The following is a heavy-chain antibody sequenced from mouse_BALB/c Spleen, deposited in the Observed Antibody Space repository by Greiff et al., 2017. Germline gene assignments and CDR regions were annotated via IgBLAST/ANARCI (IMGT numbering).Heavy chain of an antibody. CDR2: IDPENGNT. CDR1: GFNIKDYY. Sequence: EVQLQQSGAELVRPGALVKLSCKASGFNIKDYYMHWVKQRPEQGLEWIGWIDPENGNTIYDPKFQGKASITADTSSNTAYLQLSSLTSEDTAVYYCAREGAAKFAYWGQGTLVTVSA. V-gene: IGHV14-1*02. CDR3: AREGAAKFAY. J-gene: IGHJ3*01. D-gene: IGHD1-2*01.